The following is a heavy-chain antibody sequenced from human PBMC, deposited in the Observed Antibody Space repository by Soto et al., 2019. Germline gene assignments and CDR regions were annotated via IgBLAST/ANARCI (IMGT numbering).Heavy chain of an antibody. CDR3: ASRVYGGTQSTDDY. Sequence: GGSLRLSCAASGFTFSSYSMNWVRQAPGKGLEWVSSISSSSSYIYYADSVKGRFTISRDNAKNSLYLQMNSLRAEDTAVYYCASRVYGGTQSTDDYWGQGTLVTVSS. D-gene: IGHD1-1*01. CDR2: ISSSSSYI. CDR1: GFTFSSYS. J-gene: IGHJ4*02. V-gene: IGHV3-21*01.